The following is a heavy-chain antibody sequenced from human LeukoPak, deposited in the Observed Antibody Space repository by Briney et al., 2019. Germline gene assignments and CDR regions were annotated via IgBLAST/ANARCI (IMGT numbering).Heavy chain of an antibody. D-gene: IGHD6-13*01. CDR2: ISGSGVST. CDR1: GFTFSNYA. Sequence: PGGSLRLSCAASGFTFSNYAMSWVRQAPGKGLEWVSTISGSGVSTYYADSVKGRFTISRDNSKNTLYLQMNSLRAGDTAVYYCAKDRIAVAAPYNWFDPWGQGTLVTVSS. V-gene: IGHV3-23*01. J-gene: IGHJ5*02. CDR3: AKDRIAVAAPYNWFDP.